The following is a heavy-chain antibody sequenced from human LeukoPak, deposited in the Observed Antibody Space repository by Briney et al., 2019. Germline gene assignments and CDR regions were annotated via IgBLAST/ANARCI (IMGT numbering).Heavy chain of an antibody. Sequence: GGSLRLSCAASGFTFSSSWMHWVRQAPGKGLVWVSRINSDGSSTSYADSVKGRFTIPRDNAKSTLYLQMNSLRAEDTAVYYCARNIYSSSWHTPDYWGQGTLVTVSS. J-gene: IGHJ4*02. CDR3: ARNIYSSSWHTPDY. V-gene: IGHV3-74*01. CDR2: INSDGSST. CDR1: GFTFSSSW. D-gene: IGHD6-13*01.